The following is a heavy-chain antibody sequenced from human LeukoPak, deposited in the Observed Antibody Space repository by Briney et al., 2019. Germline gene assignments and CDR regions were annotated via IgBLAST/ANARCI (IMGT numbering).Heavy chain of an antibody. J-gene: IGHJ4*02. CDR1: GFTFSSYA. Sequence: PGGSLRLSCAASGFTFSSYAMNWVRQAPGKGLEWVSYISSSGSTIYYADSVKGRFTISRDNAKNSLYLQMNSLRAEDTAVYYCARKNYDILTGYYDYWGQGTLVTVSS. CDR3: ARKNYDILTGYYDY. D-gene: IGHD3-9*01. V-gene: IGHV3-48*03. CDR2: ISSSGSTI.